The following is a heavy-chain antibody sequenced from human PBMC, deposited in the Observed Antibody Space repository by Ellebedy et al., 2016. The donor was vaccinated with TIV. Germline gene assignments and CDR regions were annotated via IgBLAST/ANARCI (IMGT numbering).Heavy chain of an antibody. CDR1: GFIFSSYA. D-gene: IGHD6-13*01. CDR3: AREGSPLAAAGLS. J-gene: IGHJ5*02. V-gene: IGHV3-30-3*01. Sequence: GGSLRLSCAASGFIFSSYAMHWVRQAPGKGLEWVAVISFDGTNEYYADSVKGRFTISRDNSKNTLYLQMNSLRAEDTAVYYCAREGSPLAAAGLSWGQGTLVTVSS. CDR2: ISFDGTNE.